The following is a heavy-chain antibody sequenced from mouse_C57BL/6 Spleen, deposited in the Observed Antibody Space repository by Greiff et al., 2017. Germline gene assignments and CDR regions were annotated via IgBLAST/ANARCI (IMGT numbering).Heavy chain of an antibody. V-gene: IGHV1-5*01. Sequence: VQLQQSGTVLARPGASVKMSCKTSGYTFTSYWMHWVKQRPGQGLEWIGAIYPGNSDTSYNQKFKGNAKLTAVTSASTAYMELSSLTNEDSAVYYCTRPNYYGSSYAWFAYWGQGTLVTVSA. D-gene: IGHD1-1*01. CDR3: TRPNYYGSSYAWFAY. CDR1: GYTFTSYW. CDR2: IYPGNSDT. J-gene: IGHJ3*01.